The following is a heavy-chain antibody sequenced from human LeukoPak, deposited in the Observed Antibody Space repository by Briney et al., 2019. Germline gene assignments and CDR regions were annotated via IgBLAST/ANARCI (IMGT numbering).Heavy chain of an antibody. V-gene: IGHV4-39*01. Sequence: PSETLSLTCTVAGGSFSSNTYYWGWIRQPPGKGLEWIGSISYSVGTYFHPSLKSRVTISVDTSKNQFSLELLSVAAADTAVYYCARHVGPDTRITMLRGVSFPRYNNWFDPWGQGTLVTVSS. CDR3: ARHVGPDTRITMLRGVSFPRYNNWFDP. CDR1: GGSFSSNTYY. J-gene: IGHJ5*02. D-gene: IGHD3-10*01. CDR2: ISYSVGT.